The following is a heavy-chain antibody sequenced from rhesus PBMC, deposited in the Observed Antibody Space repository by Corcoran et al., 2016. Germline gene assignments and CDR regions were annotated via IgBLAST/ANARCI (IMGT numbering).Heavy chain of an antibody. D-gene: IGHD6-19*01. J-gene: IGHJ4*01. CDR1: GGSFSSYW. CDR2: INGNSGST. CDR3: ARDRSSLYYFDY. Sequence: QVQLQESGPGLVKPSETLSLTCAVSGGSFSSYWWSWIRQPPGKGLEWIGEINGNSGSTNYNPSLKSRVTISTDTSKNQFSLKLSSVTAADTAVYYCARDRSSLYYFDYWGQGVLVTVSS. V-gene: IGHV4-80*01.